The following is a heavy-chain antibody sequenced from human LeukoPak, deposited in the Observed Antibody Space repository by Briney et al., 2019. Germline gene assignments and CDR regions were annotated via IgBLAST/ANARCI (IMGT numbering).Heavy chain of an antibody. Sequence: DSVKGRFTISRDNAKNSLYLQMNSLRAEDTAVYYCARGGDIVATLAFFGYWGQGTLVTVSS. V-gene: IGHV3-21*06. J-gene: IGHJ4*02. CDR3: ARGGDIVATLAFFGY. D-gene: IGHD5-12*01.